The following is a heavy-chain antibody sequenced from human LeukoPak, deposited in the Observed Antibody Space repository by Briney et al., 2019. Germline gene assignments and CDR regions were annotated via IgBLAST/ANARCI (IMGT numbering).Heavy chain of an antibody. Sequence: ASVKVSCKASGYTFTGYYMHWVRQAPGQGLEWMGWINPNSGGTNYAQKFQGRVTMTRDTSISTAYMELSRLRSDDTAVYYCARDLGYSYGDHFDYWGQGTLVTVSS. J-gene: IGHJ4*02. CDR2: INPNSGGT. D-gene: IGHD5-18*01. V-gene: IGHV1-2*02. CDR3: ARDLGYSYGDHFDY. CDR1: GYTFTGYY.